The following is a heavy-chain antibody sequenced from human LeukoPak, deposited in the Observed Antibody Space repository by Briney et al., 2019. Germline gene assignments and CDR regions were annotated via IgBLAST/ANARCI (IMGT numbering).Heavy chain of an antibody. CDR2: ISGSGGST. CDR1: GFTFSSYA. V-gene: IGHV3-23*01. J-gene: IGHJ5*02. CDR3: VKDYDYGDYSGWFDP. Sequence: GGSLRLSCAASGFTFSSYAMSWVRQAPGKGLEWVSAISGSGGSTYYADSVKGRFTISRDNSKNTLYLQMNSLRAEDTAVYYCVKDYDYGDYSGWFDPWGQGTLVTVSS. D-gene: IGHD4-17*01.